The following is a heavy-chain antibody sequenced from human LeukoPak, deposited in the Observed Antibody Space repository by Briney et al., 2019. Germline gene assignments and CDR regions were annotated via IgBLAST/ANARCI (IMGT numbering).Heavy chain of an antibody. CDR3: AREAHGRDSGYDPRWFDP. V-gene: IGHV1-18*01. CDR1: GYTFTSYG. CDR2: ISAYNGNT. J-gene: IGHJ5*02. D-gene: IGHD5-12*01. Sequence: ASVKVSCKASGYTFTSYGISWVRQAPGQGLEWMGWISAYNGNTNYAQKLQGRVTITADKSTSTAYMELSSLRSEDTAVYYCAREAHGRDSGYDPRWFDPWGQGTLVTVSS.